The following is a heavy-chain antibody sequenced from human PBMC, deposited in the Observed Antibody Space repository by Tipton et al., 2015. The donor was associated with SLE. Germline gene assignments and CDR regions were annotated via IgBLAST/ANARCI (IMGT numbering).Heavy chain of an antibody. J-gene: IGHJ1*01. Sequence: SLRLSCAASGFTVSSNYMSWVRQAPGKGLEWVSVIYSGGSTYYADSVKGRFTISRDNSKNTLYLQMNSLRAEDTAVYYCARMAGKYYYDSSGYYEYFQHWGQGTLVTVSS. D-gene: IGHD3-22*01. CDR3: ARMAGKYYYDSSGYYEYFQH. V-gene: IGHV3-66*02. CDR1: GFTVSSNY. CDR2: IYSGGST.